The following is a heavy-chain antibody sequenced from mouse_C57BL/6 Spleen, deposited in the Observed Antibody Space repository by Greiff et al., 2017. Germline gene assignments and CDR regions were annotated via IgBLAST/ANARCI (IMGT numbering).Heavy chain of an antibody. D-gene: IGHD1-1*01. Sequence: VKLMESGAELARPGASVKMSCKASGYTFTSYTMHWVKQRPGQGLEWIGYINPSSGYTKYNQKFKDKATLTADKSSSTAYMQLSSLTSEDSAVYYCAREGITTVVVDAMDYWGQGTSVTVSS. CDR2: INPSSGYT. V-gene: IGHV1-4*01. CDR3: AREGITTVVVDAMDY. J-gene: IGHJ4*01. CDR1: GYTFTSYT.